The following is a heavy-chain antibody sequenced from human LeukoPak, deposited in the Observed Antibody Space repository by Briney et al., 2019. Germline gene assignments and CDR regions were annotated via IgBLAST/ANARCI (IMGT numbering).Heavy chain of an antibody. CDR1: GYSFTNYW. D-gene: IGHD3-16*01. CDR2: IYAGDSDT. V-gene: IGHV5-51*01. CDR3: ARHSYATDY. J-gene: IGHJ4*02. Sequence: GESLKISCKAFGYSFTNYWIGWVRQMPGKGLEWMEIIYAGDSDTRYSPSFQGQVTISADKSISTAFLQWSSLKASDTAMYYCARHSYATDYWGQGTLVTVSS.